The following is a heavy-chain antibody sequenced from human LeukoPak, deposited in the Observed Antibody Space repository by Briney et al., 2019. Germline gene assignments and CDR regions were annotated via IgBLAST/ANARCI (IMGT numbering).Heavy chain of an antibody. Sequence: ASVKVSCKASGYTFTSHGISWVRQAPGQGLEWMGWISAYNGNTNYAQKLQGRVTMTTDTSTSTAYMELRSLRSDDTAVYYCAGDRPVVAATEGFDYWGQGTLVTVSS. CDR3: AGDRPVVAATEGFDY. D-gene: IGHD2-15*01. V-gene: IGHV1-18*01. CDR2: ISAYNGNT. CDR1: GYTFTSHG. J-gene: IGHJ4*02.